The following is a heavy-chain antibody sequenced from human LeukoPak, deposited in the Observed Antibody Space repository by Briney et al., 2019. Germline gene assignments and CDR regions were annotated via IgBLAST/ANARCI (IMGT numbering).Heavy chain of an antibody. V-gene: IGHV4-34*01. Sequence: SETLSLTCAVYGGSFSGYYWSWIRQPPGKGLEWIGEINHSGSTNYNPSLKSRVTISVDTSKNQFSLKLSSVTAADTAVYYCARRGYCSSTSCYFRTIDYWGQGTLVTVSS. D-gene: IGHD2-2*01. CDR3: ARRGYCSSTSCYFRTIDY. CDR2: INHSGST. J-gene: IGHJ4*02. CDR1: GGSFSGYY.